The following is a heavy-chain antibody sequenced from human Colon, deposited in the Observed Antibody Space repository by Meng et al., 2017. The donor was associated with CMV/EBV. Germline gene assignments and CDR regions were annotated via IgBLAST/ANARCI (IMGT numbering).Heavy chain of an antibody. D-gene: IGHD3-10*01. CDR1: GGSISSSSYY. V-gene: IGHV4-39*07. CDR3: ARTHYGSGSSRFDP. CDR2: IYYSGST. Sequence: GSLRLSCTVSGGSISSSSYYWGWIRQPPGKGLEWIGSIYYSGSTYYNPSLKSRVTISVDTSKIQFSLNLNSVTAADTAVYYCARTHYGSGSSRFDPWGQGTLVTVSS. J-gene: IGHJ5*02.